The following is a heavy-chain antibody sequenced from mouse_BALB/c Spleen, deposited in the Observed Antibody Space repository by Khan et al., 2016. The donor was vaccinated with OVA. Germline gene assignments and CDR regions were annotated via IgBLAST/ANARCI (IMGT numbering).Heavy chain of an antibody. J-gene: IGHJ3*01. CDR3: ARSYDGYWGGFAY. CDR2: IYPGDGDT. Sequence: VQLQESGAELARPGASVKLSCKASAYTFTSYWMQWVKQRPGQGLEWIGAIYPGDGDTRYTQKFKGKATLTADKSSSTAYMQLRSLASEDSAVYYCARSYDGYWGGFAYWGQGTLVTVSA. V-gene: IGHV1-87*01. CDR1: AYTFTSYW. D-gene: IGHD2-3*01.